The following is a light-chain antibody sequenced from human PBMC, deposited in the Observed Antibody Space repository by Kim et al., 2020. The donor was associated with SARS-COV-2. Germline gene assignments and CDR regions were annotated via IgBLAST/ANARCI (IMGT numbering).Light chain of an antibody. CDR2: GAS. CDR3: QQDGNSPIT. J-gene: IGKJ5*01. Sequence: PAERATPACRASQSIISNILAWYQLKPGQAPRLLIYGASNRATGIPERFSGSGSGTDFTLTISRLEPEDFAVYYCQQDGNSPITFGQGTRLEIK. CDR1: QSIISNI. V-gene: IGKV3-20*01.